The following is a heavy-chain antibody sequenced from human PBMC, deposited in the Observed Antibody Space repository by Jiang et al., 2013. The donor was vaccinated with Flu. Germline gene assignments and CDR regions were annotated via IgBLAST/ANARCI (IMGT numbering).Heavy chain of an antibody. J-gene: IGHJ4*02. CDR1: GASISSSSYY. CDR2: IYYSGST. D-gene: IGHD3-3*01. CDR3: ARRPVVEVIMVYYFDY. V-gene: IGHV4-39*01. Sequence: SGPGLVKPSETLSLTCTVSGASISSSSYYWDWIRQPPGKGLEWIGSIYYSGSTYYNPSLKSRVTISVDTSKNQFSLKLSSVTAADTAVYYCARRPVVEVIMVYYFDYWGQGTLVTVSS.